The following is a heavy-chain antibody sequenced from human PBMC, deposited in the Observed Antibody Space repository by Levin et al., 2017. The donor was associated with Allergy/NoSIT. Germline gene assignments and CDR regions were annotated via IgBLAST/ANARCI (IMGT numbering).Heavy chain of an antibody. V-gene: IGHV4-61*01. D-gene: IGHD6-6*01. CDR3: ARDRATARYFDY. J-gene: IGHJ4*02. CDR1: GDSVRSAIYY. CDR2: IYYSRST. Sequence: SQTLSLTCTVSGDSVRSAIYYWSWIRQPPGKGLEWIGYIYYSRSTNFNPSLNSRVTMSVDTSKNQFSLKVRSVTAADTAVYYCARDRATARYFDYWGQGTLVTVSS.